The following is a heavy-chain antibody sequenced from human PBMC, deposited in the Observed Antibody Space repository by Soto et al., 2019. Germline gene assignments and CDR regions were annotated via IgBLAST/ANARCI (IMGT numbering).Heavy chain of an antibody. CDR3: ARQRAVAGDPPEF. J-gene: IGHJ4*02. CDR2: IYYSGST. Sequence: SETLSLTCSVSGGSISSGGYYWSWIRQLPGKGLESIGYIYYSGSTYYNPSLKSRVTISVDTSKNQFSLELSSVTAADTAVYYRARQRAVAGDPPEFWGQGAPVTVSS. D-gene: IGHD6-13*01. V-gene: IGHV4-31*03. CDR1: GGSISSGGYY.